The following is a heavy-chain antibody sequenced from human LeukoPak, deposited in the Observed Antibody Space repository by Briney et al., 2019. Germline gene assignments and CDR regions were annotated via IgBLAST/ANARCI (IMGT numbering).Heavy chain of an antibody. CDR2: ISDSGGST. D-gene: IGHD6-19*01. J-gene: IGHJ4*02. V-gene: IGHV3-23*01. CDR3: AKMGSVAGDY. CDR1: GFTFSNYV. Sequence: PGGSLRLSCAASGFTFSNYVMSWVRQAPGKGLEWVSTISDSGGSTYYADSVKGRITVSRDNSKNTLYLQMNSLRAEDTAVYYCAKMGSVAGDYWGQGTLVTVSS.